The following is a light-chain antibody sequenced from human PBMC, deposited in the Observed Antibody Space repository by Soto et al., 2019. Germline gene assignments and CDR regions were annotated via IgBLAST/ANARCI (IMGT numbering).Light chain of an antibody. Sequence: IQMTQSPSSVSASVGDTVTLSCQTSHGVSGWLAWYQQKPGKAPTLLIYTVSNLQSGVPSRISGSGSGTDFSLTITTLQPEDFATYFCQQGKTFPFTFGPGTKVEVK. CDR3: QQGKTFPFT. J-gene: IGKJ3*01. CDR2: TVS. CDR1: HGVSGW. V-gene: IGKV1-12*01.